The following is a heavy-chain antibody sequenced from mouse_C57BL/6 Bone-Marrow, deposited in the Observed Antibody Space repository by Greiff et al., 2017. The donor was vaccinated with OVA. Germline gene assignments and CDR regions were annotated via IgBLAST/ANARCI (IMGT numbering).Heavy chain of an antibody. CDR2: ISYDGSN. CDR3: ARAHYGSSYVHV. Sequence: EVKLMESGPGLVKPSQSLSLTCSVTGYSITSGYYWNWIRQFPGNKLEWMGYISYDGSNNYNPSLKNRISITRDTSKNQFFLKLNSVTTEDTATYYCARAHYGSSYVHVWGTGTTVTVSS. J-gene: IGHJ1*03. D-gene: IGHD1-1*01. V-gene: IGHV3-6*01. CDR1: GYSITSGYY.